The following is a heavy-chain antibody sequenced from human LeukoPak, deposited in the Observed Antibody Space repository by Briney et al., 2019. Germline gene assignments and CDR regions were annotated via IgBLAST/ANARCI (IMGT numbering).Heavy chain of an antibody. Sequence: PGGSLRPSCAASGFTFSSYGMHWVRQAPGKGLEWVAVIWYDGSNKYYADSVKGRFTISRDNSKNTLYLQMNSLRAEDTAVYYCARDPLISLLGYCSGGSCYAHYGMDVWGQGTTVTVSS. CDR1: GFTFSSYG. J-gene: IGHJ6*02. V-gene: IGHV3-33*01. CDR3: ARDPLISLLGYCSGGSCYAHYGMDV. CDR2: IWYDGSNK. D-gene: IGHD2-15*01.